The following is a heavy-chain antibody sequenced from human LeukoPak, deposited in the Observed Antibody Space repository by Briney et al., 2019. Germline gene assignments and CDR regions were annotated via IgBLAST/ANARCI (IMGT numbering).Heavy chain of an antibody. CDR1: GGSISSGDYY. CDR2: IYYSGST. D-gene: IGHD3-16*01. Sequence: SSETLSLTCTVSGGSISSGDYYWSWIRQPPGKGLEWIGYIYYSGSTYYNPSLKSRVTISVDTSKNQFSLKLSSVTAADTAVYYCARGPHVITFGGVTGSFDYWGQGTLVTVSS. V-gene: IGHV4-30-4*08. CDR3: ARGPHVITFGGVTGSFDY. J-gene: IGHJ4*02.